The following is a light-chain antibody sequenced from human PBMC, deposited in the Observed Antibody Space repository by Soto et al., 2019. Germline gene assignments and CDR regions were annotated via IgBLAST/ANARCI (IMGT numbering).Light chain of an antibody. J-gene: IGLJ3*02. V-gene: IGLV1-47*01. CDR1: SSNIGSYY. CDR3: ASWDDSLKWV. CDR2: RND. Sequence: QSVLTQPPSASGTPGQRVTISCSGSSSNIGSYYVYWYQHFPGTAPKLLIYRNDQWPSGVPDRFSGSKSGTSASLAISGLRSEDEADYYCASWDDSLKWVFGGGTKVTVL.